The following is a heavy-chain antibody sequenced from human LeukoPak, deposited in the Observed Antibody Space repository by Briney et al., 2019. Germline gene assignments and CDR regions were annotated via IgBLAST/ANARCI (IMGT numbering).Heavy chain of an antibody. D-gene: IGHD2-8*01. J-gene: IGHJ4*02. CDR1: GGSISSSSYY. Sequence: SETLSLTCTVSGGSISSSSYYWGWIRQPPGKGLEWIGSIYYSGSTYYNPSLKSRVTISVDTSKNQFSLKLSSVTAADTAVYYCARDWTNSQVGKTGDYWGQGTLVTVSS. V-gene: IGHV4-39*02. CDR3: ARDWTNSQVGKTGDY. CDR2: IYYSGST.